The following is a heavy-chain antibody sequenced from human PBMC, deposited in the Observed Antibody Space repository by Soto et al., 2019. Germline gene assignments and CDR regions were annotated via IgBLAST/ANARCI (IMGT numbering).Heavy chain of an antibody. D-gene: IGHD6-13*01. CDR2: IYYSGST. J-gene: IGHJ6*02. CDR1: GGSISSYY. Sequence: TSETLSLTCTVSGGSISSYYWSWIRQPPGKGLEWIGYIYYSGSTNYNPSLKSRVTISVDTSKNQFSLKLSSVTAADTAVYYCARGYGSSNWRYYYGMDVWGQGTTVTVSS. V-gene: IGHV4-59*01. CDR3: ARGYGSSNWRYYYGMDV.